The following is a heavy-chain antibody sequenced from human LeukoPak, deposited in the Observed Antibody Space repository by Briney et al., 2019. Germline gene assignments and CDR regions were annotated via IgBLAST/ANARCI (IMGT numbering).Heavy chain of an antibody. V-gene: IGHV4-59*01. Sequence: SETLSLTCTVSGGSISSYYWSWIRQPPGKGLEWIGYTYYSGSTNYNPFLKSRVTISVDTSKNQFSLKLSSVTAADTAVYYCARRSTDYGFYYFDYWGQGTLVTVSS. J-gene: IGHJ4*02. D-gene: IGHD4-17*01. CDR2: TYYSGST. CDR3: ARRSTDYGFYYFDY. CDR1: GGSISSYY.